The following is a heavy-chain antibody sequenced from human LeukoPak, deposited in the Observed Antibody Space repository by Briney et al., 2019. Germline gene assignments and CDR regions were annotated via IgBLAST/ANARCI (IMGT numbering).Heavy chain of an antibody. Sequence: GGSLRLSCAASGFSFSSYAMTWVRQAPGKGLEWVSSISGTGDTTYYADSVKGRFTVSRDNSKDTLYLQMNSLRAEDTAVYFCARHTYYYDRYYYFDNWGQGTLVTVSS. CDR1: GFSFSSYA. CDR2: ISGTGDTT. J-gene: IGHJ4*02. V-gene: IGHV3-23*01. CDR3: ARHTYYYDRYYYFDN. D-gene: IGHD3-16*01.